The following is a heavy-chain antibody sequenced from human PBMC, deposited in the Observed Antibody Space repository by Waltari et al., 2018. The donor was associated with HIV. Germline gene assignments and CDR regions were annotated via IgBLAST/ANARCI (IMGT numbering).Heavy chain of an antibody. CDR3: ATGVRYYGP. CDR2: SYPDDTT. J-gene: IGHJ5*02. CDR1: NFSISAKH. V-gene: IGHV3-53*01. D-gene: IGHD3-22*01. Sequence: EVLLAESGGGLIQPGGSLGLSCTASNFSISAKHVTWIRQAPGGSLEWVAVSYPDDTTHYADSVSGRFTISRAKSRTKVFLLMNSLFVDDTATYFCATGVRYYGPWGQGTRVTVSS.